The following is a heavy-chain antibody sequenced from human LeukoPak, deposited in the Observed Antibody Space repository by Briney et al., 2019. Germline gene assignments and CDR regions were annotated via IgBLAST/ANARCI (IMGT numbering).Heavy chain of an antibody. CDR3: ARGGLRRSAFDY. J-gene: IGHJ4*02. CDR2: ISGSSSYT. V-gene: IGHV3-11*05. CDR1: GFTFSDSY. Sequence: PGGSLRLSCAASGFTFSDSYMSWIRQAPGKGLEWVSYISGSSSYTNYADSVKGRFTISRDNAKNSLNPQMSSLRVEDTAVYYCARGGLRRSAFDYWGQGALVTVSS. D-gene: IGHD5-12*01.